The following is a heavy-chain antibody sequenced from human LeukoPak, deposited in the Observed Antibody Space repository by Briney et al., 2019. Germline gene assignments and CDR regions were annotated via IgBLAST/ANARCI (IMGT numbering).Heavy chain of an antibody. V-gene: IGHV4-39*07. CDR3: AGDGEPGGDPPIPPKWFEP. D-gene: IGHD2-21*01. CDR1: GDSIRTTRYS. CDR2: FLFSEGS. J-gene: IGHJ5*02. Sequence: PSETLSLTCTVSGDSIRTTRYSWNWIRQPPGEGLEWIGSFLFSEGSYYNPSLKSRADISLDASMNQFSLKLTSVTAADTAVYFCAGDGEPGGDPPIPPKWFEPWGQGTLVIVSS.